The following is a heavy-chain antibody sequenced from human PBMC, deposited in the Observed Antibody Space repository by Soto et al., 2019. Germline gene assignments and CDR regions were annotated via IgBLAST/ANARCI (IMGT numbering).Heavy chain of an antibody. CDR3: AREGGESSDGLYYFDS. V-gene: IGHV4-30-4*01. CDR2: IYYSGNT. J-gene: IGHJ4*02. CDR1: GGSTSSDNY. Sequence: SETLSLTCTVSGGSTSSDNYWSWIRQPPGKGLGWIGHIYYSGNTDYNPSLKSRLAISIDTSKNQFSLKLSSVTAADTAVYFCAREGGESSDGLYYFDSWGQGSLVTVSS. D-gene: IGHD3-16*01.